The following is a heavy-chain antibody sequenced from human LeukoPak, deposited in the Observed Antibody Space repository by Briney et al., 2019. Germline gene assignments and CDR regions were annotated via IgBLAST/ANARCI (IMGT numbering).Heavy chain of an antibody. D-gene: IGHD2-2*01. Sequence: GGSLRLSCAASGFTFSSYGMSWVRQAPGKGLEWVSAISGSGGSTYYADSVKGRFTISRDNSRNTLYLQMNSLRAEDTAVYYCAKDRSTSCYGLFDYWGQGTLVTVSS. CDR1: GFTFSSYG. J-gene: IGHJ4*02. CDR3: AKDRSTSCYGLFDY. V-gene: IGHV3-23*01. CDR2: ISGSGGST.